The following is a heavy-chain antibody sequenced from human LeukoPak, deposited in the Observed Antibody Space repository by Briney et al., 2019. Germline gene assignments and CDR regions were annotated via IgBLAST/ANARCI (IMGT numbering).Heavy chain of an antibody. D-gene: IGHD6-19*01. V-gene: IGHV4-59*01. CDR3: ARDRRVDSSGWYSSMLDPFDP. CDR1: GGSISSYY. J-gene: IGHJ5*02. Sequence: PSETLSLTCTVSGGSISSYYWSWIRQPPGKGLEWIGYIYYSGSTNYNPSLKSRVTISVDTSKNQFSLKLSSVTAADTAVYYCARDRRVDSSGWYSSMLDPFDPWGQGTLVTVSS. CDR2: IYYSGST.